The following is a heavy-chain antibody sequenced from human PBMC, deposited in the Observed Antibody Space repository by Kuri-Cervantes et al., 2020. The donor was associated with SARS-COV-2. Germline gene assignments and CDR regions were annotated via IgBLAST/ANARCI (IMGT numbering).Heavy chain of an antibody. D-gene: IGHD3-22*01. CDR3: AKGTRSSGYYCGLDF. J-gene: IGHJ4*02. CDR1: GFTFSSYA. CDR2: ISGSGGST. Sequence: GGSLRLSCAASGFTFSSYAMSWVRQAPGKGLEWVSTISGSGGSTYYADSVKGRFTISRDNSKNTLYLQMNSLRADDTAVYYCAKGTRSSGYYCGLDFWGQGTQVTVSS. V-gene: IGHV3-23*01.